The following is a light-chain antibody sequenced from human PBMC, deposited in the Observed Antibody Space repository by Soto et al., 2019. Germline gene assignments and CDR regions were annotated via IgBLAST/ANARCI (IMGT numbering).Light chain of an antibody. CDR3: QIWETGARVV. V-gene: IGLV4-69*01. Sequence: QSVLTQSPSASASLGASVKLTCTLSSGHSSYAIAWHQQQPEKGPRYLMKLSSDGSHSKGDGIPDRFSGSSSGAERYLTISSLQSEDEADYYCQIWETGARVVFGGGTKLTVL. CDR2: LSSDGSH. J-gene: IGLJ2*01. CDR1: SGHSSYA.